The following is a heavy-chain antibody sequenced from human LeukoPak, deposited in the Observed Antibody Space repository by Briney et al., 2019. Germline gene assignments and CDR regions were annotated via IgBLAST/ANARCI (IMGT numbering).Heavy chain of an antibody. CDR2: ISGDNGDT. CDR3: GRQVDTTMALPVS. V-gene: IGHV1-18*01. CDR1: GDTFTNYG. D-gene: IGHD5-18*01. Sequence: GGALTVSCTASGDTFTNYGISWVRQAPGGGLEWMGWISGDNGDTNYAQTLQGGGTITTETTKRTAYMEKSRLRDDPTAVYYCGRQVDTTMALPVSWGPGTLVSVSS. J-gene: IGHJ5*02.